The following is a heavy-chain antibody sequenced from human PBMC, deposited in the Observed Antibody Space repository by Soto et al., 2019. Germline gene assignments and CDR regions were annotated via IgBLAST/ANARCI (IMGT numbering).Heavy chain of an antibody. CDR3: AKDKCVGDRGVDYYDGMDV. D-gene: IGHD1-26*01. CDR1: GFTFSSYA. J-gene: IGHJ6*02. V-gene: IGHV3-23*01. Sequence: PGGSLRLSCAASGFTFSSYAMSWVRQAPGKGLEWVSAISGSGGSTYYADSVKGRFTISRDNSKNTLYLQMNSLRAEDTAVYYCAKDKCVGDRGVDYYDGMDVWSQGTTVPVSS. CDR2: ISGSGGST.